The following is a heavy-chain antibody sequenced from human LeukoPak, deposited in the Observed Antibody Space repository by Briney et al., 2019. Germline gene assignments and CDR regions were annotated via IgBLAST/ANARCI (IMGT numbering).Heavy chain of an antibody. CDR1: GGSISSSSYY. Sequence: SETLSLTCTVSGGSISSSSYYWGWIRQPPGKGLEWIGSIYYSGSTYYNPSLKSRVTISVDTSKNQFSLKLSSVTAADTAVYYCARGRKTMVRGVIIGFDYWGQGTLVTVSS. CDR3: ARGRKTMVRGVIIGFDY. J-gene: IGHJ4*02. D-gene: IGHD3-10*01. V-gene: IGHV4-39*07. CDR2: IYYSGST.